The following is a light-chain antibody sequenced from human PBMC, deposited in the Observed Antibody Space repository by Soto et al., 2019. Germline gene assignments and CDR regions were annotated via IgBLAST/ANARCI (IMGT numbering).Light chain of an antibody. Sequence: EIVLTQSPGTLSLSPGERATLSCRASQSVSNNFLSWFQQKPGQAPRLLIYGASIRAAGIPDRFSGSGSGRDFTLPISRLEPEDFAVYYCQQYVTSPQWTFGQGTTVEIK. V-gene: IGKV3-20*01. J-gene: IGKJ1*01. CDR1: QSVSNNF. CDR2: GAS. CDR3: QQYVTSPQWT.